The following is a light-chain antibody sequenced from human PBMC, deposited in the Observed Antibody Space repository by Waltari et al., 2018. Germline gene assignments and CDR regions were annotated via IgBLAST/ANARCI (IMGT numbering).Light chain of an antibody. CDR1: SGSVSSTSY. CDR3: VLYMGSGIWV. J-gene: IGLJ3*02. CDR2: KIN. V-gene: IGLV8-61*01. Sequence: LSSGSVSSTSYASWYQQTPGQAPRTLVYKINNRSSGVPDRFSGSMLGNKAALTITGAQAEDESDYYCVLYMGSGIWVFGGGTKLTVL.